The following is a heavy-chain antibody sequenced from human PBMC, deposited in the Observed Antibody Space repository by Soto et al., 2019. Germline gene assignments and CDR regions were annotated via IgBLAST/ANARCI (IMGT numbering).Heavy chain of an antibody. CDR3: ARDWDRYYYGMDV. CDR1: GYTFTSYY. D-gene: IGHD1-26*01. J-gene: IGHJ6*02. CDR2: ISPNGDTT. V-gene: IGHV1-46*01. Sequence: ASVKVSCKSSGYTFTSYYMHWVRQAPGPGLEWLGVISPNGDTTSYAQMFQGRVTMTRDTSTSTAYMELSSLRSEDTAVYYCARDWDRYYYGMDVWGQGTTVPVSS.